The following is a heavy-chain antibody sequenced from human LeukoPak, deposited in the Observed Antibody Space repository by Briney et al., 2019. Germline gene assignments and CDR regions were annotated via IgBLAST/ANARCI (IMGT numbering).Heavy chain of an antibody. Sequence: SQTLSLTCTVSGDPIRSDSFYWNWIRQPAGKGLQWIGRIYASGNTNYNPSLKSRVTISLDTSRNRFSLNPRSVTATDTAVYFCARDRSSGWLNWFDPWGQGTLVTVSP. CDR2: IYASGNT. V-gene: IGHV4-61*02. D-gene: IGHD6-19*01. J-gene: IGHJ5*02. CDR3: ARDRSSGWLNWFDP. CDR1: GDPIRSDSFY.